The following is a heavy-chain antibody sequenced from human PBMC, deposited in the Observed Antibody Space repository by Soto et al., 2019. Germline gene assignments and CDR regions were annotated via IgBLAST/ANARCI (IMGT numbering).Heavy chain of an antibody. CDR3: AKDRSQFSGWSDFDY. CDR2: ISGSGGST. CDR1: GFTFSSYA. J-gene: IGHJ4*02. V-gene: IGHV3-23*01. Sequence: GGSLRLSCAASGFTFSSYAMSWVRQAPGKGLEWVSVISGSGGSTYYADSVKGRFTISRDNSKNTLYLQMNSLRAEDTSVYYCAKDRSQFSGWSDFDYWGQGTLVTVSS. D-gene: IGHD6-19*01.